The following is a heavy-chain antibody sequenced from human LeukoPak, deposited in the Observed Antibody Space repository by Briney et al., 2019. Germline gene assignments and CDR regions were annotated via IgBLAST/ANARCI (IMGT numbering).Heavy chain of an antibody. CDR3: ARLFWSGYYSDY. V-gene: IGHV4-38-2*01. Sequence: SETLSLTCAVSGYSISSGYYWGWIRQPPGKGLEWIGSIYHSGSTYYNPSLKSRVTISVDTSKNQFSLRLISVTAADTAVYYCARLFWSGYYSDYWGQGTLVTVSS. D-gene: IGHD3-3*01. J-gene: IGHJ4*02. CDR2: IYHSGST. CDR1: GYSISSGYY.